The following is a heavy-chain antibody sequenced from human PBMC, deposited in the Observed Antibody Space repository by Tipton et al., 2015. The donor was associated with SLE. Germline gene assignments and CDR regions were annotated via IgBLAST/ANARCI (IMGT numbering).Heavy chain of an antibody. CDR1: GGSISSSSYY. CDR2: IYYSGST. D-gene: IGHD4-11*01. J-gene: IGHJ2*01. Sequence: LRLSCTVSGGSISSSSYYWGWIRQPPGKGLEWIGSIYYSGSTYYNPSLKSRVTISVDTPKNQFSLKLSSVTAADTAVYYCARPYSNYKWYFDLWGRGTLVTVSS. V-gene: IGHV4-39*01. CDR3: ARPYSNYKWYFDL.